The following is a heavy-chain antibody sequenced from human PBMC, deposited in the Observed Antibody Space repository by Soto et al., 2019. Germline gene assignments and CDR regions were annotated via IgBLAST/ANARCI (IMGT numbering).Heavy chain of an antibody. CDR1: GFSFSSFA. D-gene: IGHD1-26*01. V-gene: IGHV3-23*01. CDR2: IGDSGAST. J-gene: IGHJ6*04. Sequence: EVLLLESGGGLVQPGGSLRLSCEASGFSFSSFAMNWVRQAPGKGLEWVSAIGDSGASTYYADSVEGRFTISRDNSRNTLHLPLTGPRAEDTAVYYCARGMELHAGGNGTTVTVSS. CDR3: ARGMELHA.